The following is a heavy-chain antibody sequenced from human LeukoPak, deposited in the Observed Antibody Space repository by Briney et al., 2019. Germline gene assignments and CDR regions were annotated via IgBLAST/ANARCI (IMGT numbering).Heavy chain of an antibody. CDR3: ARDQYGSGSYSRLDY. CDR2: ISSSSSYI. D-gene: IGHD3-10*01. J-gene: IGHJ4*02. V-gene: IGHV3-21*01. Sequence: PGGSLRLSCAASGFTFSTCSMNWVRQAPGKGLEWVSSISSSSSYIYYADSVKGRFTISRDNAKNSLYLQMNSLRAEDTAVYYCARDQYGSGSYSRLDYWGQGTLVTVSS. CDR1: GFTFSTCS.